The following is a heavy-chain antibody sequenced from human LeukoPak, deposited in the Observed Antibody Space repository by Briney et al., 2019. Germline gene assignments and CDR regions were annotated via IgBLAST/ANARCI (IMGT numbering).Heavy chain of an antibody. D-gene: IGHD3-22*01. CDR2: IYPGDSDT. V-gene: IGHV5-51*01. CDR3: ARMDYDSSGWGALDI. CDR1: GYSFTSYW. J-gene: IGHJ3*02. Sequence: GESLKISCKGSGYSFTSYWIGWVRQMPGKGLEWMGIIYPGDSDTRYSPSFQGQVTIPADKSINTAYLQWSSLKASDSAMYYCARMDYDSSGWGALDIWGQGTMVTVSS.